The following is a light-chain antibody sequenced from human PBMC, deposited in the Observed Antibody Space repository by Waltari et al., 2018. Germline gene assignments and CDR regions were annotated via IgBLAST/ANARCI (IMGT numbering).Light chain of an antibody. CDR1: GSNIGAGHD. V-gene: IGLV1-40*01. CDR2: GST. CDR3: QSYDTSLRVV. Sequence: QSVLTQPPSVSGALGQRVTISCTGSGSNIGAGHDVHWYQQLPRAAPKLLIYGSTSRPLGVPDRFCGSTSGTSASLVITGLQAEDEADYYCQSYDTSLRVVFGGGTKLTVL. J-gene: IGLJ2*01.